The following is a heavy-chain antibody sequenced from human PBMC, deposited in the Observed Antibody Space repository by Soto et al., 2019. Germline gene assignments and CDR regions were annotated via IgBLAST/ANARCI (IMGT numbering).Heavy chain of an antibody. CDR2: IYHSGST. CDR1: GGSIRRYY. V-gene: IGHV4-59*01. Sequence: SEPLSPTCTVSGGSIRRYYWSWIRQPPGKGLEWIGYIYHSGSTNYNPSLKSRVTISVDTSKNKLSLKLSSVTAADTAVYYCACRDYWGQGTLVTVSS. J-gene: IGHJ4*02. CDR3: ACRDY.